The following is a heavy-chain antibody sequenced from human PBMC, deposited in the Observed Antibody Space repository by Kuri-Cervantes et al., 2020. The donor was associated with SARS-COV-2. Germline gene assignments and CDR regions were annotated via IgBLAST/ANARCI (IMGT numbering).Heavy chain of an antibody. CDR3: ARATTGRERVFDY. CDR1: GGTFSSYA. D-gene: IGHD4-17*01. CDR2: IIPILGTA. Sequence: SVKVSCKASGGTFSSYAISWVRQAPGQGLEWMGGIIPILGTANYAQKFQGRVTITADKSTSTAYMELSSLRSEDTAVYYCARATTGRERVFDYWGQGTLVTVSS. J-gene: IGHJ4*02. V-gene: IGHV1-69*10.